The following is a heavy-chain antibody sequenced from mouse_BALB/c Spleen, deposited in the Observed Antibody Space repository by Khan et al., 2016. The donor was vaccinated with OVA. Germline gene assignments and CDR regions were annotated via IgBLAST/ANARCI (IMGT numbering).Heavy chain of an antibody. CDR2: ISSDGSYT. V-gene: IGHV5-6*01. CDR3: ARAYYGNREAMDY. CDR1: GFTFSSYG. Sequence: EVQLQESGGDLVKPGGSLKLSCAASGFTFSSYGMSWVRQTPDKRLEWVATISSDGSYTYYPDSVKGRFTISRDNAKNTLYVQMSSLKSEDTAKYYCARAYYGNREAMDYWGQGTSVTVSS. D-gene: IGHD2-10*01. J-gene: IGHJ4*01.